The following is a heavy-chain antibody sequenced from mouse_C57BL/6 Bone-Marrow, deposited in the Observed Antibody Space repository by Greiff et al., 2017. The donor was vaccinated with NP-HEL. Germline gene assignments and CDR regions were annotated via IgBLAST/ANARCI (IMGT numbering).Heavy chain of an antibody. D-gene: IGHD4-1*01. CDR2: ISYDGSN. V-gene: IGHV3-6*01. CDR1: GYSITSGYY. Sequence: EVQVVESGPGLVKPSQSLSLTCSVTGYSITSGYYWNWIRQFPGNKLEWMGYISYDGSNNYNPSLKNRISITRDTSKNQFFLKLNTVTTEDTATYYCARELGRDVDYWGQGTSVTVSS. J-gene: IGHJ4*01. CDR3: ARELGRDVDY.